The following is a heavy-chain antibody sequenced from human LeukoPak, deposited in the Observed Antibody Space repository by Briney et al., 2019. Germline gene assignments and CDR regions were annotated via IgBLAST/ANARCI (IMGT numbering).Heavy chain of an antibody. CDR3: ATYRRLTVTTKDSGVHY. V-gene: IGHV3-23*01. CDR1: GFTFSSYA. CDR2: ISGSGGST. J-gene: IGHJ4*02. D-gene: IGHD4-17*01. Sequence: GGSLRLSCAASGFTFSSYAMSWVRQAPGKGLEWVSAISGSGGSTYYADSVKGRFTISRDNSKNTLYLQMNSLRAEDTAVYYCATYRRLTVTTKDSGVHYWGQGTLVTVSS.